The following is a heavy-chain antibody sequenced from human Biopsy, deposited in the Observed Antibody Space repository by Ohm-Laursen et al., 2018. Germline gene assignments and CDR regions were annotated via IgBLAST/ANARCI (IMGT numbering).Heavy chain of an antibody. CDR2: IYNSETT. CDR1: GDSISTSTTYY. Sequence: TLSLTCSVSGDSISTSTTYYWAWLRQPPGKGLEWIGSIYNSETTFYNPSLKSRVAISVDTSTNQFSLKVFSVTAADTALYYCARHPTGFWFDPWGHGTLVTVSS. J-gene: IGHJ5*02. CDR3: ARHPTGFWFDP. V-gene: IGHV4-39*01.